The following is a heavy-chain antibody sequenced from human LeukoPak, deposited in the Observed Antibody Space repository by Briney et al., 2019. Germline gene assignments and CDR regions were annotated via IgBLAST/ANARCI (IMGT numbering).Heavy chain of an antibody. V-gene: IGHV4-4*02. CDR3: GKTDIYFNPIDY. J-gene: IGHJ4*02. CDR1: GVSISSSEW. D-gene: IGHD3-9*01. Sequence: PSETLSLTCAVSGVSISSSEWWIWVRQPPGQGLEWIGEIHRAGRTRYNPSLKSLVTISMDYSKNQFSLKLTSVTAADTAIYYCGKTDIYFNPIDYWGPGSLVTVSS. CDR2: IHRAGRT.